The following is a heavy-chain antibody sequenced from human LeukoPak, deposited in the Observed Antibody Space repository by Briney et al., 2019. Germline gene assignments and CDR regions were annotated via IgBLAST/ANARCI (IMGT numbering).Heavy chain of an antibody. CDR3: ASGYSYYYGMDV. D-gene: IGHD2-21*01. Sequence: SETLSLTCTVSGGSINSYYWSWIRQPPGKGLEWIGEINHSGSTNYNPSLKSRVTISVDTSKNQFSLKLGSVTAADTAVYYCASGYSYYYGMDVWGQGTTVTVSS. CDR2: INHSGST. CDR1: GGSINSYY. J-gene: IGHJ6*02. V-gene: IGHV4-34*01.